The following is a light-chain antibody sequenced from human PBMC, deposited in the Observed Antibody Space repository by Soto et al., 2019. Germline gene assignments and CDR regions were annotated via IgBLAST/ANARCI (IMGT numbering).Light chain of an antibody. CDR2: DAS. V-gene: IGKV3-20*01. CDR1: QSVSSN. J-gene: IGKJ4*01. CDR3: QQYGSSPS. Sequence: EIVMTQSPATLSVSPGERATLSFRASQSVSSNLAWYQQKPGQAPRLLTYDASSRATGISDRFSGSGSGTDFTLTISRLEPEDFAVYYCQQYGSSPSFGGGTKVDIK.